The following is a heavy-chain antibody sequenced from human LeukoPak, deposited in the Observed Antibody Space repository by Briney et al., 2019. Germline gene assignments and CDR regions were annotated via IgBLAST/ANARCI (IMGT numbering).Heavy chain of an antibody. CDR1: GASISADDYY. V-gene: IGHV4-31*03. Sequence: SETLSLTCTVSGASISADDYYWSWIRQRPEKGLEWIGYVYYTGFTYYNPSLKGRATVSVDASKNQFSLELPSVTAADTAVYYCARDQRKNYYGFGGYFDFWGQGVLVTVSS. CDR3: ARDQRKNYYGFGGYFDF. D-gene: IGHD3-10*01. CDR2: VYYTGFT. J-gene: IGHJ4*02.